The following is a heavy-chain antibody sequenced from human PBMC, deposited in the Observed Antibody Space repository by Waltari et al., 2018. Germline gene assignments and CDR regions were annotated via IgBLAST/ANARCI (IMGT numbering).Heavy chain of an antibody. D-gene: IGHD4-17*01. CDR1: GFTFRSYA. CDR2: ISGSGGRT. CDR3: ASSLYGDYTQIWGRVFDY. Sequence: VQLLESGGGLVQSGGSLRLSCAASGFTFRSYAVHGVRQAPGKGVECVSVISGSGGRTDYADSVKGRFTISRDNSKNTLYLQMNNLRVEDTAVYYCASSLYGDYTQIWGRVFDYWGQGTLVTVSS. V-gene: IGHV3-23*01. J-gene: IGHJ4*02.